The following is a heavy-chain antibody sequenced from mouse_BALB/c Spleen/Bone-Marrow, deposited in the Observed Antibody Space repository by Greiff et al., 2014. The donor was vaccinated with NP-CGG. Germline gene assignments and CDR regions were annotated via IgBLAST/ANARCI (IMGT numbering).Heavy chain of an antibody. CDR3: ARFYEGAMDY. V-gene: IGHV1-87*01. CDR1: GYTFTSYW. CDR2: IYPGDGDT. D-gene: IGHD2-12*01. J-gene: IGHJ4*01. Sequence: VQLQQSGAELARPGASVKLSCKASGYTFTSYWMQWVKQRPGQGLEWIGAIYPGDGDTRYTQKFKGKATLTADKSSSTAYMQLSSLASEDSAVYYRARFYEGAMDYWGQGTSVTVSS.